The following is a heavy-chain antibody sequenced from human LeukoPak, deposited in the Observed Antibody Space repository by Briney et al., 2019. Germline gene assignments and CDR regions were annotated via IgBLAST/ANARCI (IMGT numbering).Heavy chain of an antibody. V-gene: IGHV3-33*01. CDR3: AAGEPYVY. D-gene: IGHD1-14*01. J-gene: IGHJ4*02. Sequence: LEWVAIIWYDGSNEYYADSVKGRFTISRDNSKSTLYLHMNSLRADDTAVYYCAAGEPYVYWGQGALVTVSS. CDR2: IWYDGSNE.